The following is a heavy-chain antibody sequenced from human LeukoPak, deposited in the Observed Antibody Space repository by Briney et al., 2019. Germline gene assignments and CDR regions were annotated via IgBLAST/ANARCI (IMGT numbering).Heavy chain of an antibody. J-gene: IGHJ4*02. V-gene: IGHV3-30*18. CDR1: GSGFTFSSYG. CDR3: AKAHRIIMIMSSPYAH. Sequence: GGSLRLSCAASGSGFTFSSYGMHWVRQAPGKGLEWVAVISYDGSKKFYADSVKGRFTISRDNSKKTLSLQMDSLRVEDTAVYYCAKAHRIIMIMSSPYAHWGQGTLVTVSS. D-gene: IGHD3-16*01. CDR2: ISYDGSKK.